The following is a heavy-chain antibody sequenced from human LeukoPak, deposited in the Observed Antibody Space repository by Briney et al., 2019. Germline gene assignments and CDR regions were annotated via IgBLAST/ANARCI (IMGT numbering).Heavy chain of an antibody. J-gene: IGHJ3*02. Sequence: SGGSLRLSCAASGFTFSSYGMHWVRQAPGKGLEWVAVIWYDGSNKYYADSVKGRFTISRDNSKNTLYLQMSSLRAEDTAVYYCARDRGYNNAFDIWGQGTMVTVSS. V-gene: IGHV3-33*01. CDR3: ARDRGYNNAFDI. CDR2: IWYDGSNK. CDR1: GFTFSSYG. D-gene: IGHD5-24*01.